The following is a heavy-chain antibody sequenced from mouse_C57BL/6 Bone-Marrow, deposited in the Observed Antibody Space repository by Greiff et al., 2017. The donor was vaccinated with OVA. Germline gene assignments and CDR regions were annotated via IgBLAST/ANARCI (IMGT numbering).Heavy chain of an antibody. CDR1: GFTFSDYY. Sequence: EVKLVESEGGLVQPGRSMKLSCTASGFTFSDYYMAWVRQVPEKGLEWVANINYDGSSTYYLDSLKSRFFISRDNAKNILYLQMSSLKSEDTATYYCARDPFITTVVAHWYFDVWGTGTTVTVSS. D-gene: IGHD1-1*01. CDR3: ARDPFITTVVAHWYFDV. CDR2: INYDGSST. J-gene: IGHJ1*03. V-gene: IGHV5-16*01.